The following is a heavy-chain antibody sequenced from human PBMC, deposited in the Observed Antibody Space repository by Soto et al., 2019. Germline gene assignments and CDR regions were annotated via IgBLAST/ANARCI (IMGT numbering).Heavy chain of an antibody. CDR2: IYYSGST. CDR1: GGSISSGGYY. J-gene: IGHJ4*02. CDR3: GRSPSTPTVTRNYYFDY. V-gene: IGHV4-30-4*08. D-gene: IGHD5-12*01. Sequence: SETLSLTCSVSGGSISSGGYYWSWIRQHPGKGLEWIGYIYYSGSTYYNPSLKSRVTISVDTSKNQFSLKLISVTAADTAVYYCGRSPSTPTVTRNYYFDYWGQGTLVTVSS.